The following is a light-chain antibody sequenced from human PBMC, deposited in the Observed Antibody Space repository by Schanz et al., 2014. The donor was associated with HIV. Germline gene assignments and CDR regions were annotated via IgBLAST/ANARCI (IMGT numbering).Light chain of an antibody. CDR3: LQDYNFPWT. CDR2: AVF. V-gene: IGKV1-6*01. Sequence: AVQLTQSPSSLSASVGDRVTITCRASQDISGYLAWYQQKPGKAPKLLIYAVFTLQSGVPSRFIGGRSGPDFTLTISSLQPEDFATYYCLQDYNFPWTFGQGTKVEIK. J-gene: IGKJ1*01. CDR1: QDISGY.